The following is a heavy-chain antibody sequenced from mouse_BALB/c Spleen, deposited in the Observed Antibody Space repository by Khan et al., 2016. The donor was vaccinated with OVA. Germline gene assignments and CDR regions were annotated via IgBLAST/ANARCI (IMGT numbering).Heavy chain of an antibody. D-gene: IGHD2-14*01. CDR1: GFSLTTYG. J-gene: IGHJ3*01. Sequence: QVQLKQSGPGLVQPSQSLSITCTVSGFSLTTYGVHWVRQSPGKGLEWLGVIWSGGGTDYNSAFISRLSINKDNSRSQVFFKMNSLQADDTAMYYCARHSYMNDFTYWGQGTLVTVSA. CDR3: ARHSYMNDFTY. CDR2: IWSGGGT. V-gene: IGHV2-4-1*01.